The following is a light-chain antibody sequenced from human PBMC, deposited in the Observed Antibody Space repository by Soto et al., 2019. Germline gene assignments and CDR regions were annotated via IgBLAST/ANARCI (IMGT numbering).Light chain of an antibody. J-gene: IGLJ3*02. V-gene: IGLV3-25*02. Sequence: SYELTQAPSVSVSPGQTAKITCSGNSLSNQYAYWYQQKSGQAPVMVISKDTERPSGIPQRFSGSSSGTTVTLTISGVQAEDEADYYCQSADPSGSYPVFGGGTKLTVL. CDR1: SLSNQY. CDR2: KDT. CDR3: QSADPSGSYPV.